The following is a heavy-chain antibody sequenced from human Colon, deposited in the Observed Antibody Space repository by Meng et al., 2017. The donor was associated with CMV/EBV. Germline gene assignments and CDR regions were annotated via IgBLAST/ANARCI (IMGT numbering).Heavy chain of an antibody. CDR2: INPSGGST. CDR3: ARVGVVVPAARRDYYGMDV. V-gene: IGHV1-46*01. CDR1: GYTFTSYY. D-gene: IGHD2-2*01. Sequence: ASVNVSCKASGYTFTSYYMHWVRQAPGQGLEWMGIINPSGGSTSYAQKFQGRVTMTRDTSTSTVYMELSSLRSEDTAVYYCARVGVVVPAARRDYYGMDVWGQGTTVTVSS. J-gene: IGHJ6*02.